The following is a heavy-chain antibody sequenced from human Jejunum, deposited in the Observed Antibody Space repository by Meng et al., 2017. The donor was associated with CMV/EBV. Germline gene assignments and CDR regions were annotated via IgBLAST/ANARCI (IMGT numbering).Heavy chain of an antibody. D-gene: IGHD7-27*01. CDR2: IYYSGST. V-gene: IGHV4-39*01. J-gene: IGHJ2*01. Sequence: LLLQESGPGLVKPSEPLSLTCTVSGGSISSSSYYWGWLRQPPGKGLEWIGSIYYSGSTYYNPSLKSRVTISVDTSKNQFSLKLSSVTAADTAVYYCASPLGILGIVDLWGRGTLVTVSS. CDR1: GGSISSSSYY. CDR3: ASPLGILGIVDL.